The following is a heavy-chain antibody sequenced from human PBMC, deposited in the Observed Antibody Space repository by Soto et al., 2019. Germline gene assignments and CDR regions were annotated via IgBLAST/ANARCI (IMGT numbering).Heavy chain of an antibody. J-gene: IGHJ4*02. CDR2: IIPIFGTA. Sequence: SVKASCKAPGGTFGSYAISWVRQAPGQGLEWMGGIIPIFGTANYAQKFQGRVTITADESTSTAYMEPSSLRSEDTAVYYCASLYYYDSSGSWTHDYWGQGSLV. CDR3: ASLYYYDSSGSWTHDY. CDR1: GGTFGSYA. D-gene: IGHD3-22*01. V-gene: IGHV1-69*13.